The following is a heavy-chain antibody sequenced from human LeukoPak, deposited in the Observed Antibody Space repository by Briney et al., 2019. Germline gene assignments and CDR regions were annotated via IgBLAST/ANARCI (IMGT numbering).Heavy chain of an antibody. CDR1: AFTFNNYV. D-gene: IGHD3-22*01. CDR2: IWFDGSKK. CDR3: ARDTALYYYDSSGLFDY. J-gene: IGHJ4*02. V-gene: IGHV3-33*01. Sequence: GGSLRLSCAASAFTFNNYVMHWVRQAPGKGLEWVAVIWFDGSKKYFADSVRGRFTISRDNSKNTLYLQMNSLRAEDTAVYYCARDTALYYYDSSGLFDYWGQGTLVTVSS.